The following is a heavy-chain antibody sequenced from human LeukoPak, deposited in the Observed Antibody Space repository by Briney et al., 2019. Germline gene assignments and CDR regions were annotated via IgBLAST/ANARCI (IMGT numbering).Heavy chain of an antibody. Sequence: GRSLRLSCAASGFTFSSYGMHWVRQAPGKGLEWVAVISYDGSNKYYADSVKGRFTISRDNSKNTLYLQMNSLRAEDTAVYYCAKSGGGGQTAFDYWGQGTLVTVSS. CDR1: GFTFSSYG. CDR2: ISYDGSNK. CDR3: AKSGGGGQTAFDY. J-gene: IGHJ4*02. V-gene: IGHV3-30*18. D-gene: IGHD3-10*01.